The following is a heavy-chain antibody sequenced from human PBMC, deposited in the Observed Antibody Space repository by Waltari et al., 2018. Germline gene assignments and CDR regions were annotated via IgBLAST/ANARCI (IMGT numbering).Heavy chain of an antibody. CDR1: GYTFTDYY. Sequence: EVQLVQSGAEVKKPGATVKISCKASGYTFTDYYMHWVQQAPGKGLGWMGRVDPEDGETIYAEKFQGRVTITADTSTDTAYMELSSLRSEDTAVYYCATLYDSSGYYYVPFDPWGQGTLVTVSS. CDR3: ATLYDSSGYYYVPFDP. CDR2: VDPEDGET. V-gene: IGHV1-69-2*01. D-gene: IGHD3-22*01. J-gene: IGHJ5*02.